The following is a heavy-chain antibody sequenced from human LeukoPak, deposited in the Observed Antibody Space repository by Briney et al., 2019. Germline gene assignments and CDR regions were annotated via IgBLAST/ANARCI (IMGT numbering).Heavy chain of an antibody. Sequence: GGSLRLSCAASGFTFSSYGMHWVRQAPGKGLEWVAVISYDGSNQYYADSVKGRFTISRDNSKNTLYLQMNSLRAEDTAVYYCAKARNSGSYLNYFDYWGQGTLVTVSS. D-gene: IGHD1-26*01. CDR2: ISYDGSNQ. CDR3: AKARNSGSYLNYFDY. CDR1: GFTFSSYG. V-gene: IGHV3-30*18. J-gene: IGHJ4*02.